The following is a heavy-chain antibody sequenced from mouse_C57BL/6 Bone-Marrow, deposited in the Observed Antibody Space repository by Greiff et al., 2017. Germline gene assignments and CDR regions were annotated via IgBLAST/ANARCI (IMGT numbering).Heavy chain of an antibody. CDR2: INPNSGGT. CDR1: GYTFTSYW. CDR3: ARSRAY. V-gene: IGHV1-72*01. J-gene: IGHJ3*01. Sequence: QVQLQQPGTELVKPGASVKLSCKASGYTFTSYWMHWVKQRPGRGLEGIGRINPNSGGTKYNEKFKSKATLTVDKPSSTAYMQLSSLTSEDSAVYYCARSRAYWGQGTLVTVSA.